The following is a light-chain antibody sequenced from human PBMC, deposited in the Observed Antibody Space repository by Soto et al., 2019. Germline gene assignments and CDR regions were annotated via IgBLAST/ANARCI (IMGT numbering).Light chain of an antibody. V-gene: IGKV1-12*01. CDR1: QAIDSW. J-gene: IGKJ1*01. Sequence: DIQMTQYPSSVSASVGDRVTITCRASQAIDSWLAWYQQKPGEAPKLLIFTGSLLHSGVPPRFSGSGSGTDFTLTISSLQPEDFATYYGQQTLSFPPTFGQGTKV. CDR3: QQTLSFPPT. CDR2: TGS.